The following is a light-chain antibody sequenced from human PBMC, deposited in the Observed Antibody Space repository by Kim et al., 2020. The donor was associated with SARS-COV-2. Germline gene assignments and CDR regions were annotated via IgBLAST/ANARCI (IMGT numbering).Light chain of an antibody. CDR3: QHYSRFPYT. J-gene: IGKJ2*01. CDR1: QTISTG. V-gene: IGKV1-5*03. CDR2: LAS. Sequence: SASVGDRVTITCRASQTISTGLAWYQQKPGKAPNLLIYLASTLETGDPSRFIGSGSGTEFTLTIDSLQPDDFATYFCQHYSRFPYTFGQGTKLEI.